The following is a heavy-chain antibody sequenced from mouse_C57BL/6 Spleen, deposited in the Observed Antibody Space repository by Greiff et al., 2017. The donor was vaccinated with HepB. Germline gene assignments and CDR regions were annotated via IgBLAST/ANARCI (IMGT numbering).Heavy chain of an antibody. CDR1: GYTFTSYW. CDR2: IDPSDSET. Sequence: QVQLQQPGAELVRPGSSVKLSCKASGYTFTSYWMHWVKQRPIQGLEWIGNIDPSDSETHYNQKFKDKATLTVDKSSSTAYMQLSSLTSEDSAVYYCARLRGNYVFAYWGQGTLVTVSA. J-gene: IGHJ3*01. V-gene: IGHV1-52*01. CDR3: ARLRGNYVFAY. D-gene: IGHD2-1*01.